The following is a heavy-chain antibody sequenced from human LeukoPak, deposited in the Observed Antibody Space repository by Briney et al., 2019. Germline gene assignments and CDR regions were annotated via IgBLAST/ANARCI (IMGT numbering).Heavy chain of an antibody. D-gene: IGHD2-2*01. J-gene: IGHJ6*03. CDR3: ARQRYCSSTSCYQHYYYMDV. CDR1: GGSISSSSYY. CDR2: IYYSGST. Sequence: SETLSLTRTVSGGSISSSSYYWGWIRQPPGKGLEWIGSIYYSGSTYYNPSLKSRVTISVDTSKNQFSLKLSSVTAADTAVYYCARQRYCSSTSCYQHYYYMDVWGKGTTVTISS. V-gene: IGHV4-39*01.